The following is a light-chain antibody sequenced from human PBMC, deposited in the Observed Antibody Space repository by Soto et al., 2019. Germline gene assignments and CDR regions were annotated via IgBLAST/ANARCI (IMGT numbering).Light chain of an antibody. Sequence: QSALTQPASESGSPGQSITISCTGTSSDVGGYNYVSWYQQYPGKAPKLMIYAVTNRPSGVSNRFSGSKSGNTASLTISGLQAEDEADYYCSSYTSSSTVVFGGGTKLTVL. CDR2: AVT. CDR1: SSDVGGYNY. CDR3: SSYTSSSTVV. V-gene: IGLV2-14*01. J-gene: IGLJ2*01.